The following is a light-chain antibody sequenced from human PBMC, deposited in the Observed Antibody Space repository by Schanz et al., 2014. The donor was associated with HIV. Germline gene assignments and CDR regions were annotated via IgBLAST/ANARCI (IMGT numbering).Light chain of an antibody. J-gene: IGKJ3*01. Sequence: DVQMTQSPSTLSASVGDRVTITCRATQSISPWLAWYQQKPGKAPKLLINEASSLQSGVPSRFSGSGSGTDFTLTISSLQPEDFATYYCQQSYSTEFTFGPGTIVDVK. CDR2: EAS. CDR1: QSISPW. V-gene: IGKV1-5*03. CDR3: QQSYSTEFT.